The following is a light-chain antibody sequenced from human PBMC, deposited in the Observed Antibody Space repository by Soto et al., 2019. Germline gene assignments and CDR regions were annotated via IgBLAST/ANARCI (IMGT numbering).Light chain of an antibody. CDR2: GAS. CDR3: HHYKYWPQT. Sequence: EIVMTQSPGTLSVSPGEGATLSCRASQSVSSNLAWYQEKPGQAPRLLIYGASTRAAGIPARFSGSGSGTEFTLTISSLQSEDFAVYYCHHYKYWPQTFGQGTTVEIK. J-gene: IGKJ1*01. CDR1: QSVSSN. V-gene: IGKV3-15*01.